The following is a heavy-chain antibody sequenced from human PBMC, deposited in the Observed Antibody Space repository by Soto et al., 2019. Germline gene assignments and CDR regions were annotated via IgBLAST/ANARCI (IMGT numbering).Heavy chain of an antibody. Sequence: SLRLSCAASGFTFDDYAMHWVRQAPGKGLEWVSGISWNSGSIGYADSVKGRFTISRDNAKNSLYLQMNSLRAEDTALYYCAKENTYYDILTGYQNWFDPWGQGTLVTVSS. V-gene: IGHV3-9*01. CDR1: GFTFDDYA. J-gene: IGHJ5*02. D-gene: IGHD3-9*01. CDR3: AKENTYYDILTGYQNWFDP. CDR2: ISWNSGSI.